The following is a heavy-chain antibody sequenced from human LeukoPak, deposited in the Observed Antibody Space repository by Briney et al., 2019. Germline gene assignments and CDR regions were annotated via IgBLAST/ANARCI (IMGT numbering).Heavy chain of an antibody. CDR2: ISAYNGNT. CDR3: ARGWHYDILTGYLQIDAFDI. CDR1: GYTFTSYG. D-gene: IGHD3-9*01. J-gene: IGHJ3*02. V-gene: IGHV1-18*01. Sequence: ASAKVSCKASGYTFTSYGISWVRQAPGQGLEWMGWISAYNGNTNYAQKLQGRVTMTTDTSTSTAYMELRSLRSDDTAVYYCARGWHYDILTGYLQIDAFDIWGQGTMVTVSS.